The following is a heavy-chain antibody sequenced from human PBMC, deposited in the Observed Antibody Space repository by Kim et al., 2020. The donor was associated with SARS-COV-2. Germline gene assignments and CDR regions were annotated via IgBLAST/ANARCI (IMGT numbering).Heavy chain of an antibody. Sequence: SETLSLTCAVYGGSFSGYYWSWIRQPPGKGLEWIGEINHSGSTNYNPSLKSRVTISVDTSKNQFSLKLSSVTAADTAVYYCARGGYNFPSEDSNWFDPWGQGTLVTVSS. V-gene: IGHV4-34*01. CDR1: GGSFSGYY. CDR2: INHSGST. J-gene: IGHJ5*02. D-gene: IGHD5-12*01. CDR3: ARGGYNFPSEDSNWFDP.